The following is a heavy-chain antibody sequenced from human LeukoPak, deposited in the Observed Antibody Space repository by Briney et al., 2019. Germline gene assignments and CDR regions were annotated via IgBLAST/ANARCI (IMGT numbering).Heavy chain of an antibody. CDR2: IYPGDSDT. CDR1: GYSFTTYW. Sequence: PGESLQISCKSSGYSFTTYWIGWVRQMPGKGLEWMGIIYPGDSDTRYSPSFQGQVTISADKSISTAYLQWSSLKASDTAMYYCARSKYGYFTFFDYWGQGTLVTVSS. J-gene: IGHJ4*02. CDR3: ARSKYGYFTFFDY. V-gene: IGHV5-51*01. D-gene: IGHD3-22*01.